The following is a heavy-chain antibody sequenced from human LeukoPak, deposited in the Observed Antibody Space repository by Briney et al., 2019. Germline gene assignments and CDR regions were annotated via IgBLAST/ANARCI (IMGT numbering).Heavy chain of an antibody. CDR2: IYDSGST. Sequence: SETLSLACTVSGGSIRSSYYYWGWIRQPPGKGLEWIGSIYDSGSTYYNPSLKSRVTISVDTSKNQFSLKLSSVTAADTAVYYCARGGTYYDFWSGYYTADYWGQGTLVTVSS. D-gene: IGHD3-3*01. V-gene: IGHV4-39*07. CDR3: ARGGTYYDFWSGYYTADY. J-gene: IGHJ4*02. CDR1: GGSIRSSYYY.